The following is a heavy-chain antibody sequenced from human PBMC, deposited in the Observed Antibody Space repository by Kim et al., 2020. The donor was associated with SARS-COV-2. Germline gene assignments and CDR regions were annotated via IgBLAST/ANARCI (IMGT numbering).Heavy chain of an antibody. J-gene: IGHJ4*02. CDR2: ISYDGSNI. Sequence: GGSLRLSCAASGFSFNTYSMHWVRQAPGKGLEWLAVISYDGSNIHYRDSVKGRFTISRDNSKNTLYLQMNSLSPEDTAVYYCARDRIATTIWYIVGFDYWGQGTLVTVSS. D-gene: IGHD2-21*01. V-gene: IGHV3-30*04. CDR3: ARDRIATTIWYIVGFDY. CDR1: GFSFNTYS.